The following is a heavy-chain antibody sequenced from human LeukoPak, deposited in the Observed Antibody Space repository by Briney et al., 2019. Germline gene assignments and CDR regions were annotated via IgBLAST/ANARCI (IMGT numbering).Heavy chain of an antibody. V-gene: IGHV3-23*01. Sequence: GGSLRLSCAASGFTFSSYAMSWVRQAPGKGLEWVSAISGSGGSTYYADSVKGRFTISRDNSKNTLYLQMNSLRAEDTAVYYCAKALGYCSGGSCYTDAFDIWGQGTMVTVSS. CDR2: ISGSGGST. D-gene: IGHD2-15*01. J-gene: IGHJ3*02. CDR1: GFTFSSYA. CDR3: AKALGYCSGGSCYTDAFDI.